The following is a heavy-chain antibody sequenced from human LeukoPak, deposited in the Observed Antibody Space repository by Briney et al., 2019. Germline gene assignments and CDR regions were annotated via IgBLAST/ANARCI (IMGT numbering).Heavy chain of an antibody. V-gene: IGHV4-4*08. J-gene: IGHJ4*02. D-gene: IGHD1-1*01. Sequence: SEPLSLTCTVSGGSITSDYWSWIRQPPGKGLEWIGYISYSGRTYYNPSLRSRVTLSVDTSKNKFSLKLTSVTAADTAVYYCAREGVDWNHSVYYFDYWGQGTLVTVSS. CDR3: AREGVDWNHSVYYFDY. CDR2: ISYSGRT. CDR1: GGSITSDY.